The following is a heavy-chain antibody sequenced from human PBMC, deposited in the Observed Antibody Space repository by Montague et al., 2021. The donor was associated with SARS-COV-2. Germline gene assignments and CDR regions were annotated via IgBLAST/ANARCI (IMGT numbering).Heavy chain of an antibody. V-gene: IGHV4-59*01. CDR1: GDSISTSY. D-gene: IGHD5-24*01. Sequence: SETLSLTCTVSGDSISTSYWAWIRQPPGKGLEWIGYVYYSGRSSYNSSLKSRVTISVDTSKNQVSLNLRSVTAADTAVYFCVRADRRDPDNPHLYYYKGMGLRGQGTTVTGSS. J-gene: IGHJ6*02. CDR3: VRADRRDPDNPHLYYYKGMGL. CDR2: VYYSGRS.